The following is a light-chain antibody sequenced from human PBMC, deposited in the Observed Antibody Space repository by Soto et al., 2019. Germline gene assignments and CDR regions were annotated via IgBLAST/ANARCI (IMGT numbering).Light chain of an antibody. J-gene: IGKJ2*01. CDR1: RSVSHN. CDR3: QQYNNWPYT. Sequence: EIVMTQSPATLSVSPGERATLSCRASRSVSHNLAWYQQKPGQAPRLLFYGASFRATGVPARFSGSGSGTEFTLTISSLQSEDFAIYYCQQYNNWPYTFGQGTKLEIK. CDR2: GAS. V-gene: IGKV3-15*01.